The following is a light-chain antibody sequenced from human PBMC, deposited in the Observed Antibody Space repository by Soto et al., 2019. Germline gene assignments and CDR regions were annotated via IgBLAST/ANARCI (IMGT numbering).Light chain of an antibody. CDR2: RDS. CDR1: SSNIGSNY. Sequence: QSVLAQPPSASGTPGQRVTISCSGSSSNIGSNYVYWYQQLPGTAPKVLIYRDSQRPSGVPDRFSGSKSGTSASLAISGLLSEDEAEYYCATREGSLRAHVVFGVGTKLTVL. J-gene: IGLJ2*01. V-gene: IGLV1-47*01. CDR3: ATREGSLRAHVV.